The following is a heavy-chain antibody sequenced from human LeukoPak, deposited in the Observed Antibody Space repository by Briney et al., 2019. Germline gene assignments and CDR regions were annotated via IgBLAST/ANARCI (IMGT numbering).Heavy chain of an antibody. CDR2: IYYSGST. D-gene: IGHD6-19*01. V-gene: IGHV4-39*07. CDR1: GGSISSSSYY. J-gene: IGHJ4*02. Sequence: SETLSLTCTVSGGSISSSSYYWGWIRQPPGKGLEWIGSIYYSGSTYYNPSLKSRVTISVDTSKNQFSLKLSSVTAADTAVYYCARLVYSSGSSVTATLDSWGQGTLVTVSS. CDR3: ARLVYSSGSSVTATLDS.